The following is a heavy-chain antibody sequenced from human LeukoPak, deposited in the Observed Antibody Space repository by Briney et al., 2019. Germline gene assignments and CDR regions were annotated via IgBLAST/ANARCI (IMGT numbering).Heavy chain of an antibody. Sequence: GASVKVSCKASGGTFSSYAISWVRQAPGQGLEWMGGIIPIFGTANYAQKFQGRVTITADESTSTAYMELSSLRSEDTAVYYCARAKTPLGRVFDAFDIWGQGTMVTVSS. J-gene: IGHJ3*02. CDR2: IIPIFGTA. CDR1: GGTFSSYA. D-gene: IGHD3-10*01. CDR3: ARAKTPLGRVFDAFDI. V-gene: IGHV1-69*01.